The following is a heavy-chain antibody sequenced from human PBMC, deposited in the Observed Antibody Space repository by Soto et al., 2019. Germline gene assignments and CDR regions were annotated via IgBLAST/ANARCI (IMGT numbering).Heavy chain of an antibody. Sequence: QVQLVQSGAEVKKPGSSLKVSCKASGGTFTNYAFSWVRQAPGQGPEWMGGIIPIFGTTDYAQKFQRRIIITADESTRTVTMELNTLRSDDTAVYYCARERSVGYCITTTCPKPFYYYAMDVWGQGTTVTVSS. V-gene: IGHV1-69*12. CDR1: GGTFTNYA. CDR2: IIPIFGTT. J-gene: IGHJ6*02. CDR3: ARERSVGYCITTTCPKPFYYYAMDV. D-gene: IGHD2-15*01.